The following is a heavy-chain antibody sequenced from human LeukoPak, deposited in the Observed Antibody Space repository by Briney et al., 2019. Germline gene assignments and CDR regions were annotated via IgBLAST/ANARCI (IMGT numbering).Heavy chain of an antibody. Sequence: GGSLRLSCAASGFTLNSYTMNWVRQAPGKGLEWVSYISSSSSTTYYEDSVKGRFTTSRDNAKNSLYLQMNSLRAEDTAVYYSARGGFGELFSSGYWGQGTLVTVSS. J-gene: IGHJ4*02. V-gene: IGHV3-48*01. CDR2: ISSSSSTT. CDR1: GFTLNSYT. CDR3: ARGGFGELFSSGY. D-gene: IGHD3-10*01.